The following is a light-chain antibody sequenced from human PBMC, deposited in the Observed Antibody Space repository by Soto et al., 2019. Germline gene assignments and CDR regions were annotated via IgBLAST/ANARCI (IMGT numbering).Light chain of an antibody. CDR2: DVS. V-gene: IGLV2-14*03. CDR3: SSYTSRNIPV. Sequence: QSALTQPASVSGSPGQSITISCTGTSSDVGGYNYVSWYQHHPGKAPKLMIYDVSNRPSGVSNRFSGSKSGNTASLTISGLQAADEAYYYCSSYTSRNIPVFGGGTQLTVL. J-gene: IGLJ7*01. CDR1: SSDVGGYNY.